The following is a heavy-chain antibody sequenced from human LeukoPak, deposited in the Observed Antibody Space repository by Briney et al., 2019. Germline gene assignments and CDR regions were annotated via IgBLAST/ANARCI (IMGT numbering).Heavy chain of an antibody. CDR2: INWNGGST. J-gene: IGHJ5*02. CDR1: GFTFDDYG. Sequence: GGSLRLSCAASGFTFDDYGMSWVRHAPGKGLEWVSGINWNGGSTGYADSVKGRFTISRDNAKKSLYLQMNSLRAEDTAVYHCASCGDYDCDWFDPWGQGTLVTVSS. V-gene: IGHV3-20*01. D-gene: IGHD3-16*01. CDR3: ASCGDYDCDWFDP.